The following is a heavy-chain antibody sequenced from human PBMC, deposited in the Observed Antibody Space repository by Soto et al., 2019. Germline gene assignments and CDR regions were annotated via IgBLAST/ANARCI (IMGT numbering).Heavy chain of an antibody. D-gene: IGHD6-6*01. CDR1: CGSISSYY. V-gene: IGHV4-59*01. J-gene: IGHJ4*02. Sequence: PWETLSLTCTVSCGSISSYYWSWIRQPPGKGLEWIGYIYYSGSTNYNPSLKSRVTISVDTSKNQFSLKLSSVTAADTAVYYCARALSIAARPFDYWGQGTLVTVSS. CDR3: ARALSIAARPFDY. CDR2: IYYSGST.